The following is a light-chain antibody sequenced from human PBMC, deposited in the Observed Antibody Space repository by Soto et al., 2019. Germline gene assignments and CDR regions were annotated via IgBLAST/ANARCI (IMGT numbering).Light chain of an antibody. J-gene: IGKJ4*01. Sequence: EIVLTQSPVTVSLSPGERATLSCRASQSVSSYLAWYQQKPGQAPRLLIYDATNRATGIPVMFSGSGSGTDFTLTISSLEPEDFAVYYCQQRSNWALTFGGGTKVEIK. V-gene: IGKV3-11*01. CDR2: DAT. CDR1: QSVSSY. CDR3: QQRSNWALT.